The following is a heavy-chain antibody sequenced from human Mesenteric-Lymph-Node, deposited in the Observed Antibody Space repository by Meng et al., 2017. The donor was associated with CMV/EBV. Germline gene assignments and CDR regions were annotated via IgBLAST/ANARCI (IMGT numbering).Heavy chain of an antibody. D-gene: IGHD1-7*01. J-gene: IGHJ4*02. V-gene: IGHV3-23*01. CDR1: GFTFSNYV. CDR3: AKEMIQRNYAFDY. CDR2: ITGSGGT. Sequence: SCATSGFTFSNYVMTWVRQAPGKGLEWVSGITGSGGTYYADSVKGRFTFSRDNSKNTVYLQMNSLRAEDTAVYCCAKEMIQRNYAFDYWGRGTLVTVSS.